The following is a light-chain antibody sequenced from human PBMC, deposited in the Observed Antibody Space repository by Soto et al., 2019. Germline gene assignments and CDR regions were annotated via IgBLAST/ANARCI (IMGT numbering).Light chain of an antibody. Sequence: QSVLTQPPSASGSPGQSVTISCTGTSSDVGGYNYVSWYQQHPGKAPKLMIYEVSKRPSGVPDRFSGSKSGNTASLTVSGLQAEDEADYYCNPYSGSNNLVVFGGGTKLTVL. J-gene: IGLJ2*01. CDR2: EVS. CDR3: NPYSGSNNLVV. V-gene: IGLV2-8*01. CDR1: SSDVGGYNY.